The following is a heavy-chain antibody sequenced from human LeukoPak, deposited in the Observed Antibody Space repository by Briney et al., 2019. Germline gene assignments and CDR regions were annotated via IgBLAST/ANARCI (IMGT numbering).Heavy chain of an antibody. CDR1: GLTFSSYS. CDR3: ARPGGSGNLYIY. D-gene: IGHD3-10*01. Sequence: GGSLRLSCALSGLTFSSYSMTGVRQAPGEGLEWVSYINSGSAAIYYAHSVPGRFTISRDNANNSLFLQMSSLRAEDTAMYYCARPGGSGNLYIYWGQGTLVTVPS. J-gene: IGHJ4*02. CDR2: INSGSAAI. V-gene: IGHV3-48*01.